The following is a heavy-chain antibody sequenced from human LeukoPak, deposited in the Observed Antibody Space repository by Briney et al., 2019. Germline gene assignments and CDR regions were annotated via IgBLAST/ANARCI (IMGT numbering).Heavy chain of an antibody. V-gene: IGHV3-7*01. Sequence: GSLRLSCVVSEFKFSNYWMSWVRQAPGKGLEWVANLKEDGSGKYYVDSVKGRFTISRDNSKNTLYLQMNSLRAEDTAVYYCAKQHSYYMDVWGKGTTVTISS. J-gene: IGHJ6*03. CDR1: EFKFSNYW. CDR2: LKEDGSGK. D-gene: IGHD1/OR15-1a*01. CDR3: AKQHSYYMDV.